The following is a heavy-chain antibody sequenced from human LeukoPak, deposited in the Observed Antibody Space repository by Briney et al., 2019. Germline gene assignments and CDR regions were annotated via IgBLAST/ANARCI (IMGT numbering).Heavy chain of an antibody. D-gene: IGHD5-24*01. CDR3: AKGGAATMRDGYNYYYYYVEV. CDR2: ISGSGGHT. V-gene: IGHV3-23*01. J-gene: IGHJ6*03. CDR1: GITFSSHA. Sequence: GGSLRLSCAASGITFSSHAMSWVRQAPGKGLEWVSLISGSGGHTYYGDSVKGRFTISRDNSTNRLYLQMNSLRPEDTAVYYCAKGGAATMRDGYNYYYYYVEVWGRGTTVTVSS.